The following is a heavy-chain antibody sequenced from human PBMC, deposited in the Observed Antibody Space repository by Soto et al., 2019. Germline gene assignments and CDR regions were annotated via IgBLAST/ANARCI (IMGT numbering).Heavy chain of an antibody. Sequence: GGSLRLSCAASGFMFNKYPMSWVRQAPGKGLEWVSSISGTGDDTKYADSVKGRFTISRDNSKNTLYLQLNSLRAEDTAMFFCTKEYQYDYTCFDYWGQGTLVTVSS. CDR3: TKEYQYDYTCFDY. J-gene: IGHJ4*02. V-gene: IGHV3-23*01. CDR2: ISGTGDDT. CDR1: GFMFNKYP. D-gene: IGHD3-16*01.